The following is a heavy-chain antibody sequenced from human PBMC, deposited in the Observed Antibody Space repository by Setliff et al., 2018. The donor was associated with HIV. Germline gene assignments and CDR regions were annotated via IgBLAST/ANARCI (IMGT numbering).Heavy chain of an antibody. V-gene: IGHV4-39*07. CDR3: ARPRGAVAGRDAFDI. CDR2: INHSGST. Sequence: PSETLSLTCTVSGGSISSTAYYWGWIRQPPGKGLEWIGEINHSGSTNYNPSLKSRVTISVDTSKNQFSLKLSSVTAADTAVYYCARPRGAVAGRDAFDIWGQGTMVTVSS. J-gene: IGHJ3*02. D-gene: IGHD6-19*01. CDR1: GGSISSTAYY.